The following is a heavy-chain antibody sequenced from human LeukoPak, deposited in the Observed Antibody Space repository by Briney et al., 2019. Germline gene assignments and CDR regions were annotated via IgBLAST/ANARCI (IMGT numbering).Heavy chain of an antibody. CDR1: GYSFTSYW. CDR2: ISPGDSKT. V-gene: IGHV5-51*01. Sequence: GESLKISCKCSGYSFTSYWIGWVRQMPGKGLEWMGIISPGDSKTIYSPSFQGQVTISADKSISTAYLQWSGLKASGTAMYYCARLRGSSGWPNDYWGQGTLVTVSS. D-gene: IGHD6-19*01. CDR3: ARLRGSSGWPNDY. J-gene: IGHJ4*02.